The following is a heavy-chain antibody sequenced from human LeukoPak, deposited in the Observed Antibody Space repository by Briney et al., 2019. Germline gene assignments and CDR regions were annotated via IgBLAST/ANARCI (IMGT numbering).Heavy chain of an antibody. CDR1: GFTFSSYA. Sequence: PGGSLRLSCAASGFTFSSYAMDWVRQAPGKGLEWVSVISTSGGSTYYADSVKGRFTISRDNSKNTLYLQMNGLGAEDTAVFYCARGAYGSGSYYNPLNWFRPWGQGTLVTVSS. CDR2: ISTSGGST. J-gene: IGHJ5*02. D-gene: IGHD3-10*01. V-gene: IGHV3-23*01. CDR3: ARGAYGSGSYYNPLNWFRP.